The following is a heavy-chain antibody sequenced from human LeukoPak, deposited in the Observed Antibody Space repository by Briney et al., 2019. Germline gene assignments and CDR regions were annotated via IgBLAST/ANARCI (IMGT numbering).Heavy chain of an antibody. CDR1: GYTFTSYG. V-gene: IGHV1-18*01. Sequence: ASVKVSCKASGYTFTSYGISWVRQAPGQGLEWMGWISAYNGNTNYAQKLQGRATMTTDTSTSTAYMELRSLRSDDTAVYYCARGGLWFGELLGTFDYWGQGTLVTVSS. CDR3: ARGGLWFGELLGTFDY. J-gene: IGHJ4*02. CDR2: ISAYNGNT. D-gene: IGHD3-10*01.